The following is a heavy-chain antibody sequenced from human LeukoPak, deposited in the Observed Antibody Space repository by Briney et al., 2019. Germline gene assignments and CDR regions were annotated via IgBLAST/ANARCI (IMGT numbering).Heavy chain of an antibody. D-gene: IGHD3-10*01. CDR3: ARGFYTGSGSYYFS. V-gene: IGHV1-8*01. Sequence: VASVKVSCKASGYTFTSYDINLVRQATGQGLEWMGWMNPNSGNTGYAQKFQGRVTMTRNTSISTAYMELSSLRSEDTAVYYCARGFYTGSGSYYFSWGQGTLVTVSS. CDR2: MNPNSGNT. J-gene: IGHJ5*02. CDR1: GYTFTSYD.